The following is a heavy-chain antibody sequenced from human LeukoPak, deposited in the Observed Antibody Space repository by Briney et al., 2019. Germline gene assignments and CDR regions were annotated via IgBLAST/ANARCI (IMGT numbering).Heavy chain of an antibody. CDR1: GGSISSYY. CDR2: IYYSGST. CDR3: ARGASYYYDSSGYYYLDWFDP. V-gene: IGHV4-59*01. D-gene: IGHD3-22*01. Sequence: SETLSLTCTVSGGSISSYYWSWIRQPPGKGLEWIGYIYYSGSTSYNPSLKSRVTIPVDTSKNQFSLKLSSVTAADTAVYYCARGASYYYDSSGYYYLDWFDPGGQGTLVTVSS. J-gene: IGHJ5*02.